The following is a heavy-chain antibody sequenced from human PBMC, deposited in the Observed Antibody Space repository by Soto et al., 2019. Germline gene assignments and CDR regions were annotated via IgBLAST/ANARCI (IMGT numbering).Heavy chain of an antibody. CDR1: RFTFSTYE. CDR3: ARDQVRDYYYYGMDV. V-gene: IGHV3-48*03. Sequence: GGSLRLSCAASRFTFSTYEMHWVRQAPGKGLEWVSCISSSGSSVYYADSVKGRFTISRDNSRNSLYLQMNSLRAEDTAVYYCARDQVRDYYYYGMDVWGQGTTVTVSS. CDR2: ISSSGSSV. J-gene: IGHJ6*02.